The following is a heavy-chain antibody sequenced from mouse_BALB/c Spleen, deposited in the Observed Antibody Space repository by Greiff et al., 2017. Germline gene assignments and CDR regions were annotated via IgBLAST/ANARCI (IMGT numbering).Heavy chain of an antibody. CDR2: INSNGGST. CDR3: ARAPPYYGNCLAY. CDR1: GFTFSSYG. V-gene: IGHV5-6-3*01. D-gene: IGHD2-10*01. J-gene: IGHJ3*01. Sequence: EVKLMESGGGLVQPGGSLKLSCAASGFTFSSYGMSWVRQTPDKRLELVATINSNGGSTYYPDSVKGRVTISRDNAKNTLYRQMSSLKSEDTAMYDCARAPPYYGNCLAYWGQGTLVTVSA.